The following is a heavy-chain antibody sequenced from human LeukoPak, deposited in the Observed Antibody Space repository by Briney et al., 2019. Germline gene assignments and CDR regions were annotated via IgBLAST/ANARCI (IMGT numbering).Heavy chain of an antibody. D-gene: IGHD6-13*01. Sequence: PGGSLRLSCADSGFAFSSYAMSWVRQAPGKGLEWVPGISGSGGSTYYADSVKGRFTISRDNSKNTLYLQMNSLRVEDTAVYYCSKDHRAYSSQQRPFDFWGQGTLVTVSS. CDR1: GFAFSSYA. CDR2: ISGSGGST. CDR3: SKDHRAYSSQQRPFDF. J-gene: IGHJ4*02. V-gene: IGHV3-23*01.